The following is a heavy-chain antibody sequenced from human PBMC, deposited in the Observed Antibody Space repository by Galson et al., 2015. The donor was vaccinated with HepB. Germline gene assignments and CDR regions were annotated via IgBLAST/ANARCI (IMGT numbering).Heavy chain of an antibody. Sequence: SLRLSCAASGFTVSSNYMSWVRQAPGKGLEWVSVIYSGGSTYYADSVKGRFTISRDNSKNTLYLQMNSLRAEDTAVYYCARSPYYYGSGSYYYYYGMDVWGQGTTVTVSS. CDR2: IYSGGST. D-gene: IGHD3-10*01. J-gene: IGHJ6*02. CDR3: ARSPYYYGSGSYYYYYGMDV. CDR1: GFTVSSNY. V-gene: IGHV3-53*01.